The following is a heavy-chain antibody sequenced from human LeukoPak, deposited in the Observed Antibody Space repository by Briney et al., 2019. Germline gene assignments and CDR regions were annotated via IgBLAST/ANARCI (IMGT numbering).Heavy chain of an antibody. CDR2: IYYNGNT. CDR3: ARHQGWLQWEY. V-gene: IGHV4-39*01. D-gene: IGHD5-24*01. J-gene: IGHJ4*02. CDR1: GGSISRYY. Sequence: SETLSLTCTVSGGSISRYYWGWIRQPPGKGLEWIGSIYYNGNTYYNPSLKSRVTISVDTSKNQFSLKLRSVTAADTGVYYCARHQGWLQWEYWGQGTLVTVSS.